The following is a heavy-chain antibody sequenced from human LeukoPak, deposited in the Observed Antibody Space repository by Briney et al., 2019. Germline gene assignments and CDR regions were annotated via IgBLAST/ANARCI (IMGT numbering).Heavy chain of an antibody. CDR1: GYTLTELS. CDR2: FDPEDGET. CDR3: ATDRYYYDSSGYIAPRAFDI. V-gene: IGHV1-24*01. J-gene: IGHJ3*02. Sequence: ASVKVSCKVSGYTLTELSMHWVRQAPGKGLEWMGGFDPEDGETIYAQKFQGRVTMTEDTSTDTAYMELSSLRSEDTAVYYCATDRYYYDSSGYIAPRAFDIWGQGTMVTVSS. D-gene: IGHD3-22*01.